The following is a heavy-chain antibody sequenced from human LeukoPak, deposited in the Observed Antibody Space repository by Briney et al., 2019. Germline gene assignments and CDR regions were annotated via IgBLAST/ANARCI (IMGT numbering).Heavy chain of an antibody. V-gene: IGHV4-34*01. CDR2: INHSGST. Sequence: PSETLSLTCAVYGGSFSGYYWSWIRQPPGKGLEWIGKINHSGSTNYNPSLKSRVTISVDTSKNQFSLKLSSVTAADTAVYYCARVSRSRWLRFGARDAFDIWGQGTMVTVSS. CDR3: ARVSRSRWLRFGARDAFDI. J-gene: IGHJ3*02. D-gene: IGHD5-12*01. CDR1: GGSFSGYY.